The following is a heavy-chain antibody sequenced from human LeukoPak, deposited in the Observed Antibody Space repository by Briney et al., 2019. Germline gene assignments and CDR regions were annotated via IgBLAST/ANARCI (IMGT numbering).Heavy chain of an antibody. CDR3: AKDDPTGRYL. Sequence: PGGSLRLSCAASGFTFSNYAMSWVRQAPGEGLEWVSTISGSRGSTYYADSVKGRFTISRDNSKNTDYLQMNSLRVGDTAVYYCAKDDPTGRYLWGQGTLVPVSS. CDR1: GFTFSNYA. CDR2: ISGSRGST. J-gene: IGHJ4*02. D-gene: IGHD1-26*01. V-gene: IGHV3-23*01.